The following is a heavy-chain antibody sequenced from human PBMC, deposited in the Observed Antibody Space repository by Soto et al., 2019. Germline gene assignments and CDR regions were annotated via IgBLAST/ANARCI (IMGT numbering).Heavy chain of an antibody. Sequence: PGGSLRLSCAASGFTFSSYAMHWVRQAPGKGLEWVAVISYDGSNKYYADSVKGRFTISRDNSKNTLYLQMNSLRAEDTAVYYCARDMDTAMVNDAFDIWGQGTMVTVSS. CDR3: ARDMDTAMVNDAFDI. V-gene: IGHV3-30-3*01. D-gene: IGHD5-18*01. J-gene: IGHJ3*02. CDR1: GFTFSSYA. CDR2: ISYDGSNK.